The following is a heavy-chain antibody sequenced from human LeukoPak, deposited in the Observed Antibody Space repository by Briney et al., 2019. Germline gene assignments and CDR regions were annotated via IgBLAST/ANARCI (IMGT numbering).Heavy chain of an antibody. CDR2: ISYDGSNK. CDR3: AELGITMIGGV. J-gene: IGHJ6*04. CDR1: GFTFNSYG. Sequence: GRSLRLSCAASGFTFNSYGMHWVRQAPGKGLEWVAVISYDGSNKYYADSVKGRFTISRDNSKNSLYLQMNSLRAEDTAVYYCAELGITMIGGVWGKGTTVTISS. V-gene: IGHV3-30*18. D-gene: IGHD3-10*02.